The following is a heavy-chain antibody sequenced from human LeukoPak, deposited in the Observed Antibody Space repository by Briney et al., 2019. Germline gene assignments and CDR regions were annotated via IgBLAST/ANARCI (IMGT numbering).Heavy chain of an antibody. J-gene: IGHJ3*02. CDR1: GFTFSDYQ. CDR3: ARDEYYYGSGADI. V-gene: IGHV3-11*01. D-gene: IGHD3-10*01. Sequence: PGGSLRLSCAASGFTFSDYQMNWIRQAPGKGLEWVSYISSSGGTISYADSVKGRFTISRDNAKNSLYLQMNSLRAEDTAVYYCARDEYYYGSGADICGQGTMVTVSS. CDR2: ISSSGGTI.